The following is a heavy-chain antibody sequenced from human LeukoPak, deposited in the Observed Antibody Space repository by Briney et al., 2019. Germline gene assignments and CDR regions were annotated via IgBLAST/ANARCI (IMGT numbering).Heavy chain of an antibody. CDR3: ARVGRWYPEGDAFDI. J-gene: IGHJ3*02. V-gene: IGHV3-21*01. D-gene: IGHD4-23*01. CDR2: ISSSSSYI. CDR1: GFTFSSYS. Sequence: GGSLRLSCAASGFTFSSYSMNWVRQAPGKGLEWVSSISSSSSYIYYADSVKGRFTISRDNAKNSLYLQMNSLRAEDTAVYYCARVGRWYPEGDAFDIWGQGTMVTVSS.